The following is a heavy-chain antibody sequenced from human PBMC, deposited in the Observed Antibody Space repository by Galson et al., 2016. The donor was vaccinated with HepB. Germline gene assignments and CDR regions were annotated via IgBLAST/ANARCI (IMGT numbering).Heavy chain of an antibody. D-gene: IGHD3-22*01. CDR2: IYSGDYT. CDR1: GFSVSNNY. CDR3: ARDLVVTRNYYYYHYMDV. J-gene: IGHJ6*03. V-gene: IGHV3-53*01. Sequence: SLRLSCAPSGFSVSNNYMSWVRQAPGKGLEWVSVIYSGDYTYYADSVKGRFTISRDISKNTLYLQMNRLRAEDTAVYYCARDLVVTRNYYYYHYMDVWGKGTTVTVSS.